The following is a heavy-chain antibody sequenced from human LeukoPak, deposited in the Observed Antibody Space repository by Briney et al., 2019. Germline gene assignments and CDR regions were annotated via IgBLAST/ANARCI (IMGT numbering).Heavy chain of an antibody. CDR2: IYYSGST. Sequence: SETLSLTCSVSGGSISSYYWSWIRQPPGKGLEWIGYIYYSGSTNYNPSLKSRVTISVDASKTQFSLKLNSVTAADTAVYYCARGSRELYYFDYWGQGTLVTVSS. CDR1: GGSISSYY. CDR3: ARGSRELYYFDY. J-gene: IGHJ4*02. V-gene: IGHV4-59*01. D-gene: IGHD1-7*01.